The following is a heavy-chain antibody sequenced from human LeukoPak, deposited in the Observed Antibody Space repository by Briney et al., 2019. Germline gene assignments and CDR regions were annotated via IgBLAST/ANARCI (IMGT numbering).Heavy chain of an antibody. CDR1: GYTFTSYD. J-gene: IGHJ4*02. V-gene: IGHV1-8*01. CDR2: MNPNSGNT. D-gene: IGHD3-22*01. CDR3: ASLYYYDSSGYYGRDYFDY. Sequence: ASVKVSCKASGYTFTSYDINWVRQATGQGLEWMGWMNPNSGNTGYAQKFQGRVTMTRNTSISTAYMELSSLRSEDTAVYYCASLYYYDSSGYYGRDYFDYWGQGTLVTVSS.